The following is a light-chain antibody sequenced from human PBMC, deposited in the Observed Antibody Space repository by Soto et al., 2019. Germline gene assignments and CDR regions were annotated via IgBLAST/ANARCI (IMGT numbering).Light chain of an antibody. Sequence: QSLLTQPASVSGSSGQSITISCTGTSSDVGGYNYVSWFQHHPGKAPKLIIYEVSYRPSGVSNRFSGSKSGDTASLTISGLQAEHEADYYCSSFTNTITRYAFGTGTKV. CDR2: EVS. J-gene: IGLJ1*01. CDR1: SSDVGGYNY. CDR3: SSFTNTITRYA. V-gene: IGLV2-14*01.